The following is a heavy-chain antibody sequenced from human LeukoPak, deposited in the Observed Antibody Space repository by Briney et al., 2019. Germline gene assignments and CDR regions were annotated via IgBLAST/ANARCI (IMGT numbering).Heavy chain of an antibody. J-gene: IGHJ4*02. CDR1: GLIVSSNY. CDR3: ARYSYDSSGYPYYFDY. CDR2: IYSGSST. Sequence: GGSLRLSCAASGLIVSSNYMSWVRQAPGKGLEWVSVIYSGSSTYYADSVKGRFTISRDNSKNTVYLQMNSLRAEDTAVYYCARYSYDSSGYPYYFDYWGQGTLVTVSS. V-gene: IGHV3-53*01. D-gene: IGHD3-22*01.